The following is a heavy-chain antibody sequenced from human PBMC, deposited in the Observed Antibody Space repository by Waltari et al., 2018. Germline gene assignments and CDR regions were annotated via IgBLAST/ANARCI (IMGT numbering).Heavy chain of an antibody. D-gene: IGHD3-10*01. Sequence: QVQLVQSGAEVKKPGASVKVSCKVSGYTLTELSMHWVRQAPGKGLEWMGGFDPEDGETIYAQKFQGRVTMTEDTSTDTAYMEPSSLRSEDTAVYYCAATPNYYGSGSYYWYFDLWGRGTLVTVSS. J-gene: IGHJ2*01. CDR3: AATPNYYGSGSYYWYFDL. CDR1: GYTLTELS. V-gene: IGHV1-24*01. CDR2: FDPEDGET.